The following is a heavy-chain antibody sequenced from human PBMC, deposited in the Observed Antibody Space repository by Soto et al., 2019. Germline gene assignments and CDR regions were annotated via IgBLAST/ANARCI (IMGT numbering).Heavy chain of an antibody. Sequence: QVQLQESGPGLVEPSQTLSLTCTVSGGSISSGDYYWTWIRQPPGKGLEWIGYIYYTGSTYYTPSLKSPLNISLDMSRTQFSLRLTSVAAAHTAVYYCASGSSSLRFDPWGQGTLVTVSS. D-gene: IGHD3-10*01. CDR1: GGSISSGDYY. J-gene: IGHJ5*02. V-gene: IGHV4-30-4*01. CDR3: ASGSSSLRFDP. CDR2: IYYTGST.